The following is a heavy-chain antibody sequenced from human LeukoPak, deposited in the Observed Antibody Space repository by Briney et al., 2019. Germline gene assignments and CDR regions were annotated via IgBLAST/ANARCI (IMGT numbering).Heavy chain of an antibody. D-gene: IGHD3-3*01. CDR2: FDWDDDK. CDR3: ARMSYYDFWSGYYWDYFDY. V-gene: IGHV2-70*04. Sequence: ESGPTLVNPTQTLTLTCTFSGFSLSTSGMRVSWVRQPPGKALEWLARFDWDDDKFYSTSLKTRLTISKDTSKNQVVLTMTNMDPVDTATYYCARMSYYDFWSGYYWDYFDYWGQGTLVTVSS. CDR1: GFSLSTSGMR. J-gene: IGHJ4*02.